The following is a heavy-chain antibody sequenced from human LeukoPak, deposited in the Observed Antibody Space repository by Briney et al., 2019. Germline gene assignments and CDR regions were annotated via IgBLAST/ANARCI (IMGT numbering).Heavy chain of an antibody. CDR1: GFTFSSYG. J-gene: IGHJ3*02. V-gene: IGHV3-33*01. Sequence: GRSLRLSCAASGFTFSSYGMHWVRQAPGKGLEWVAVIWYDGSNKYYADSVKGRFTISRENSKNTLYLQMNSLRAEDTAVYYGARAPGWPGGDAFDIWGQGTMVTVSS. CDR3: ARAPGWPGGDAFDI. D-gene: IGHD6-19*01. CDR2: IWYDGSNK.